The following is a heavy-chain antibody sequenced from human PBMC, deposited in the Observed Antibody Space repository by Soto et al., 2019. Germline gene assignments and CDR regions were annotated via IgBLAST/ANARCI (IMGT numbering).Heavy chain of an antibody. Sequence: QVQLQQWGAGLLKPSETLSLTCAVYGGSFSGYYWSWIRQPPGKGLEWIGEINHSGSTNYNPSLKSRVTISVDTSQNQFSLKLSSVTAADTAVYYCARGSPGIVVVTAANGIDYWGQGTLVTVSS. CDR3: ARGSPGIVVVTAANGIDY. D-gene: IGHD2-2*01. CDR2: INHSGST. CDR1: GGSFSGYY. J-gene: IGHJ4*02. V-gene: IGHV4-34*01.